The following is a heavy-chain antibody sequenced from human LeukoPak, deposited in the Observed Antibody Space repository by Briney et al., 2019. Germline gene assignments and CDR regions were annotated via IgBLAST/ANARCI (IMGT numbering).Heavy chain of an antibody. J-gene: IGHJ4*02. CDR3: AKKGPDFWSGYFPFDY. V-gene: IGHV3-23*01. D-gene: IGHD3-3*01. Sequence: GGSLRLSRAASGFTFSSYAMSWVRQAPGKGLEWVSAISGSGGSTYYADSVKGRFTISRDNSKNTLYLQMNSLRAEDTAVYYCAKKGPDFWSGYFPFDYWGQGTLVTVSS. CDR1: GFTFSSYA. CDR2: ISGSGGST.